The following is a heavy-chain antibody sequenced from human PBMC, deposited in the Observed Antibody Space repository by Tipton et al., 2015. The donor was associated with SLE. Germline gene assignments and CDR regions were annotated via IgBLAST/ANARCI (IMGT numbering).Heavy chain of an antibody. D-gene: IGHD7-27*01. Sequence: SLRLSCAASGFTFSSYEMNWVRQAPGKGLEWVSYISSSGSTIYYADSVKGRFTISRDNAKNSLYLQMNSLRAEDTAVYYCARSLWGLSDAFDIWGQGTMVTVSS. CDR2: ISSSGSTI. V-gene: IGHV3-48*03. CDR1: GFTFSSYE. J-gene: IGHJ3*02. CDR3: ARSLWGLSDAFDI.